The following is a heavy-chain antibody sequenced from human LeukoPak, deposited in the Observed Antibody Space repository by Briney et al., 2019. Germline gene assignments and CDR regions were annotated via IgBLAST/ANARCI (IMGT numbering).Heavy chain of an antibody. CDR1: GYSISSGYY. V-gene: IGHV4-38-2*02. D-gene: IGHD3-10*01. CDR3: ARTYYGSGSFLDY. CDR2: IYHSGST. J-gene: IGHJ4*02. Sequence: PSETLSLTCTVSGYSISSGYYWGWIRQPPGKGLEWIGSIYHSGSTYYNPSLKSRVTISVDTSKSQFSLKLSSVTAADTAVYYCARTYYGSGSFLDYWGQGTLVTVSS.